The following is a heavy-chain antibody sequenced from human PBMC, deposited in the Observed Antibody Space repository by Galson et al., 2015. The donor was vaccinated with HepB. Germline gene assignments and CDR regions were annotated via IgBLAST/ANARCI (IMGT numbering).Heavy chain of an antibody. Sequence: ETLSLTCTVSGGSISSYYWSWIRQPPGKGLEWIGYIYYSGSTNYNPSLKSRVTISVDTSKNQFSLKLSSVTAADTAVYYCARWDSKPTDEAFDIWGQGTMVTVSS. D-gene: IGHD6-13*01. V-gene: IGHV4-59*01. CDR1: GGSISSYY. CDR3: ARWDSKPTDEAFDI. CDR2: IYYSGST. J-gene: IGHJ3*02.